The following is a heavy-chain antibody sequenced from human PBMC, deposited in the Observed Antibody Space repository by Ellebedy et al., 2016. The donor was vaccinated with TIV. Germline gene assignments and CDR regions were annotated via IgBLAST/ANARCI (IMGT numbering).Heavy chain of an antibody. J-gene: IGHJ5*02. CDR2: INPNAGTT. CDR3: ARGGYCSGGACPHNWFDP. Sequence: ASVKVSXXASGYSSTNYYLHWVRRAPGQGLEWVGVINPNAGTTAYAQKFQGRVTMTRDTSTSTVYMELSSLRSEDTAVYYCARGGYCSGGACPHNWFDPWGQGTLVTVSS. V-gene: IGHV1-46*03. CDR1: GYSSTNYY. D-gene: IGHD2-15*01.